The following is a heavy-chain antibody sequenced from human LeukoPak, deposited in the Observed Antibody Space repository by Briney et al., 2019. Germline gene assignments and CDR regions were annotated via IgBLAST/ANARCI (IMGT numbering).Heavy chain of an antibody. CDR3: AREAYGDLYFDI. CDR1: ISSFSSSM. CDR2: ISYDGSNK. Sequence: GGSLRLSCAASISSFSSSMMYWVRQAPGKGLEWMAVISYDGSNKYYADSVEGRFTISRDNSKNTLYLQMNSPRAEDTAVYYCAREAYGDLYFDIWGQGTLVTVSS. J-gene: IGHJ4*02. D-gene: IGHD4-17*01. V-gene: IGHV3-30-3*01.